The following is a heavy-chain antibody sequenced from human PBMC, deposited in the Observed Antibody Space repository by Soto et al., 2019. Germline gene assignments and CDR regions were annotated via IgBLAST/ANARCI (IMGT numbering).Heavy chain of an antibody. Sequence: QVQLQESGPGLLKPSGTLSLPCLVSGASITSDNWWTWVRQSPEKGLEWIAEIYHNGRTNYNPSLKSRVSVSVDLSKNQFSLKVTSVTAAETAVYFCAAHAGKTYGPLDYWGPGKLVTVSS. CDR3: AAHAGKTYGPLDY. CDR2: IYHNGRT. D-gene: IGHD4-17*01. V-gene: IGHV4-4*02. J-gene: IGHJ4*02. CDR1: GASITSDNW.